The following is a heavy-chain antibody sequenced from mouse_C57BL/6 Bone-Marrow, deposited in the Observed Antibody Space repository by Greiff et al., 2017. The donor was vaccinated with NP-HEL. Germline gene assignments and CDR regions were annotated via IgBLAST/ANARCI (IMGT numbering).Heavy chain of an antibody. CDR3: ASRLPYYAMDY. V-gene: IGHV5-12*01. CDR1: GFTFSDYY. D-gene: IGHD2-2*01. Sequence: EVQQVESGGGLVQPGGSLKLSCAASGFTFSDYYMYWVRQTPEKRLEWVAYISNGGGSTYYPDTVKGRFTISRDNAKNTLYLQMSRLKSEDTAMYYCASRLPYYAMDYWGQGTSVTVSS. J-gene: IGHJ4*01. CDR2: ISNGGGST.